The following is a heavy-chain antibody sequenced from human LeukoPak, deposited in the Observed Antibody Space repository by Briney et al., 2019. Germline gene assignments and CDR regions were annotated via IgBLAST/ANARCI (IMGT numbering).Heavy chain of an antibody. CDR2: IIGSGNSA. D-gene: IGHD3-22*01. Sequence: GGSLRLSCAASGFTFSSYAMSWVRQAPGKGLELVSTIIGSGNSAYYADSVKGRFAISRDNSKNTLFLQMNSLRAEDTAVYYCAKLGSYYYDASGCPRNWGQGTLVTVSS. CDR3: AKLGSYYYDASGCPRN. CDR1: GFTFSSYA. J-gene: IGHJ4*02. V-gene: IGHV3-23*01.